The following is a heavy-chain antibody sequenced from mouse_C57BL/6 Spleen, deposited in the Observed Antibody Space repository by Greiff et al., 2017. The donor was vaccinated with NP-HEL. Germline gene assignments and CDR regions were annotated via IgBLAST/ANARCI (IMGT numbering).Heavy chain of an antibody. J-gene: IGHJ4*01. CDR1: GYTFTSYW. V-gene: IGHV1-50*01. CDR2: IDPSDSYT. CDR3: ARREAMDY. Sequence: QVQLQQPGAELVKPGASVKLSCKASGYTFTSYWMQWVKQRPGQGLEWIGEIDPSDSYTNYNQKFKGKSTLTVDKSSSTAYMQLSSLTSEDSAVYYCARREAMDYWGQGTSVTVSS.